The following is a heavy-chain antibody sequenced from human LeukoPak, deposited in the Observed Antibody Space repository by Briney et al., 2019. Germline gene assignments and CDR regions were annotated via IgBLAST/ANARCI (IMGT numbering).Heavy chain of an antibody. CDR1: GGSISSGSYY. J-gene: IGHJ4*02. CDR2: IYTSGST. CDR3: AGRVRTPHDYGGIGY. Sequence: SQTLSLTCTVSGGSISSGSYYWSWIRQPAGKGLEWIGRIYTSGSTNYNPSLKSRVTISVDTSKNQFSLKLSSVTAADTAVYYCAGRVRTPHDYGGIGYWGQGTLVTVSS. D-gene: IGHD4-23*01. V-gene: IGHV4-61*02.